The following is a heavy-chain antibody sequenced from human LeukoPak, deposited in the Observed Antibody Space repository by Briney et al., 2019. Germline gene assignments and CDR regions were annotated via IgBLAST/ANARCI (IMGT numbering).Heavy chain of an antibody. Sequence: SVKVSCKASGGTFSSYAISWVRQAPGQGLEWMGGIIPIFGTANYAQKLQGRVTMTTDTSTSTAYMEARSLRPDDTAVYYCARDKAHALAIWGQGTMVIVSS. CDR3: ARDKAHALAI. CDR2: IIPIFGTA. J-gene: IGHJ3*02. V-gene: IGHV1-69*05. CDR1: GGTFSSYA.